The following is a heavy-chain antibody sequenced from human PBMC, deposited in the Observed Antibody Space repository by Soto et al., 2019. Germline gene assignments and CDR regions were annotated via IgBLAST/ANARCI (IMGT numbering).Heavy chain of an antibody. CDR2: ISGDSGRT. CDR3: AVTPNCGRDCSAASYWYFDI. V-gene: IGHV3-23*01. CDR1: GLTFGNYA. D-gene: IGHD2-21*02. Sequence: GGSLRLSCAASGLTFGNYAMGWVRQAPGKGLEWVSAISGDSGRTYYADSVKGRFTISRDNSKNTLYLQMNTLRAEDTAVYYCAVTPNCGRDCSAASYWYFDICGRGTLVTVSS. J-gene: IGHJ2*01.